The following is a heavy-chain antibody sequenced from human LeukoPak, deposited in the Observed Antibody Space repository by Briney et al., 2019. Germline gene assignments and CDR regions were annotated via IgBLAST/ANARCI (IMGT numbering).Heavy chain of an antibody. CDR1: GFTFSSYA. Sequence: PGGSLRLSCAASGFTFSSYAMHWVRQAPGKGLEWVAVISYDGSNKYYADSVKGRFTISRDNSKNTLYLQMNSLRAEDTAVYYCASRMVRGVRQDIWGQGTMVTVSS. D-gene: IGHD3-10*01. CDR3: ASRMVRGVRQDI. J-gene: IGHJ3*02. CDR2: ISYDGSNK. V-gene: IGHV3-30-3*01.